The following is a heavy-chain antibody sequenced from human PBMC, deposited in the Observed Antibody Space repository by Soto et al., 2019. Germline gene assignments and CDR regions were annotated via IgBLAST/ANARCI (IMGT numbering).Heavy chain of an antibody. J-gene: IGHJ5*02. CDR3: ATALDCSGGSCYRAQYNWFDP. Sequence: ASVKVSCKVSGYTLTELSMHWVRQAPGKGLEWMGGFDPEDGETIYAQKFQGRVTMTEDTSTDTAYMELSSLRSEDTAVYYCATALDCSGGSCYRAQYNWFDPWGQGTLVTAPQ. CDR1: GYTLTELS. D-gene: IGHD2-15*01. V-gene: IGHV1-24*01. CDR2: FDPEDGET.